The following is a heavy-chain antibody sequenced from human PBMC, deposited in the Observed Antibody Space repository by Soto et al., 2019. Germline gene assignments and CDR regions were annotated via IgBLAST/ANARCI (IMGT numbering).Heavy chain of an antibody. CDR2: IFHIGHT. V-gene: IGHV4-4*02. Sequence: QVQLQESGPGLVKPSGTLSLTCVVSGVSIRSNHWWSWVRQTPGKGLEWIGEIFHIGHTNYNPSLKGRVTISLDQSKNQFSLKMTSMTAADTAVFYCARREYGRDVWGQGTTVTVSS. J-gene: IGHJ6*02. CDR1: GVSIRSNHW. CDR3: ARREYGRDV.